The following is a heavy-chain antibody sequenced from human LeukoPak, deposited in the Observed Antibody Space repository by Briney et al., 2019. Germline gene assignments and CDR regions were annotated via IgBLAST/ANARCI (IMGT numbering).Heavy chain of an antibody. J-gene: IGHJ4*02. Sequence: GGSLRLSCAASGFSFRAYGMHWVRQAPGKGLDWVAFIQYDGSNKYYSDSVKGRFTVSRDNSKNTLYLQMNSLRAEDTAVYYCAKGAHYSGSGNYRRGHYFDYWGQGTLVTVSS. D-gene: IGHD3-10*01. CDR1: GFSFRAYG. CDR2: IQYDGSNK. V-gene: IGHV3-30*02. CDR3: AKGAHYSGSGNYRRGHYFDY.